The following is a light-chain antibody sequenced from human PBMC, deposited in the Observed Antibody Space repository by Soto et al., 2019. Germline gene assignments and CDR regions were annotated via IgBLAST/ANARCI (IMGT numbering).Light chain of an antibody. CDR1: QTIDSW. CDR2: KAS. Sequence: DIQITQSPSTLSASVGDRVTITCRASQTIDSWLAWYPQRPGKPPNLLIYKASTLESGVPSRFSGSGAGTEFTLTINSLQPDDFATYYCQQYHIYSGTFGQGTKVDIK. CDR3: QQYHIYSGT. J-gene: IGKJ1*01. V-gene: IGKV1-5*03.